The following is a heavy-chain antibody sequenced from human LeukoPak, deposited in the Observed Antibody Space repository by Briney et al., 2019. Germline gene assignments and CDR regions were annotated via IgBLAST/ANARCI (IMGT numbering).Heavy chain of an antibody. CDR1: GGSFSGYY. CDR2: IHHSGST. J-gene: IGHJ5*02. D-gene: IGHD3-9*01. Sequence: PSETLSLTCAVYGGSFSGYYWSWIRQPPGKGLEWIGEIHHSGSTNYNPSLKSRVTISVDTSKNQFSLKLSSVTAADTALYYCARGEVQGYDILTGYFLTWFDPWGQGTLVTVSS. V-gene: IGHV4-34*01. CDR3: ARGEVQGYDILTGYFLTWFDP.